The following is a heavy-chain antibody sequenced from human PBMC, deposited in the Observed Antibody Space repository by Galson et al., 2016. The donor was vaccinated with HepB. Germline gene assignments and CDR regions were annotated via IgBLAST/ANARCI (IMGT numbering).Heavy chain of an antibody. J-gene: IGHJ5*02. CDR1: GFTFSSYA. Sequence: SLRLSCAASGFTFSSYARTWVRQAPGKGLEWVSAGYGGGGGPPYADSGQGRFTMSRDISRHTLYLQMNSRSAEDTAVYYCARCERYGSGWYGKTDPWGRGTLVTVSS. D-gene: IGHD6-13*01. CDR2: GYGGGGGP. V-gene: IGHV3-23*01. CDR3: ARCERYGSGWYGKTDP.